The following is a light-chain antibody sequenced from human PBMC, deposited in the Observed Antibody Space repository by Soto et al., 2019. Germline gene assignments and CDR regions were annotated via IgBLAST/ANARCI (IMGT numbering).Light chain of an antibody. CDR3: QQYLSMYT. Sequence: DIVMTQSPDSLAVSLGERATINCKSSQSILYSSNNKNYLAWYQQKPGQPPKLLIYWASTRESGVPDRFSGSGSGTDFTLTISSLQAEDVAVYYCQQYLSMYTFGQGTKLEIK. V-gene: IGKV4-1*01. J-gene: IGKJ2*01. CDR1: QSILYSSNNKNY. CDR2: WAS.